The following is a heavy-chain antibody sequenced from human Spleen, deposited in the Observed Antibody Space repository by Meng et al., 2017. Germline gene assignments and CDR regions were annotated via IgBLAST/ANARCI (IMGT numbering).Heavy chain of an antibody. CDR1: GFSFRSYE. CDR3: ARDLSNEGSYIYYGMDV. Sequence: GGSLRLSCLASGFSFRSYEMNWVRQAPGKGLEWIAYIDGSGSTVYYADSVKGRFTISRDNAKNSLYLQMKSLRVEDAAVYYCARDLSNEGSYIYYGMDVWGQGTTVTVSS. J-gene: IGHJ6*02. CDR2: IDGSGSTV. D-gene: IGHD3-10*01. V-gene: IGHV3-48*03.